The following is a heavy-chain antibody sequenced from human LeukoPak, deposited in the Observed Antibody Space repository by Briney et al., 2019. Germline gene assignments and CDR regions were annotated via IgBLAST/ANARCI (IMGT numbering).Heavy chain of an antibody. J-gene: IGHJ6*03. CDR2: INPNSGGT. CDR1: GYTFTGYY. D-gene: IGHD2-2*03. Sequence: ASVKVSCKASGYTFTGYYMHWVRQAPGQGLEWMGWINPNSGGTNYAQKFQGRVTMTRDTSISTAYMELSRLRSDDTAVYYCARSFLSFGYCSSTGCYRDMDVWGKGTTVTVSS. CDR3: ARSFLSFGYCSSTGCYRDMDV. V-gene: IGHV1-2*02.